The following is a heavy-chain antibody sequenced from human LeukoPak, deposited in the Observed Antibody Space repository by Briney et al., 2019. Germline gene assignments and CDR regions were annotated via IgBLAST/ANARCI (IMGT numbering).Heavy chain of an antibody. V-gene: IGHV3-74*01. CDR2: IYSDGSST. CDR1: GFTFSTYW. J-gene: IGHJ2*01. D-gene: IGHD4-17*01. CDR3: AMSTVTTSWYFDI. Sequence: PGGSLRLSCAASGFTFSTYWMHWVRQAPGKGLVWVSRIYSDGSSTSYADSVKGRFTISRDNAKNTLFLQMNSLRAEDTAVYYCAMSTVTTSWYFDIWGRGTLVTVSS.